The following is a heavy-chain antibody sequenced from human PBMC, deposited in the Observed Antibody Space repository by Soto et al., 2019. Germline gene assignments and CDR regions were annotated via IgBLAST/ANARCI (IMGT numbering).Heavy chain of an antibody. CDR3: VRDLGRYFRSGYMDL. J-gene: IGHJ6*03. D-gene: IGHD3-9*01. CDR1: GFAFNTYS. Sequence: EVQLVESGGGLVKPGGSLRLSCTASGFAFNTYSMNWVRQAPGKGLEWVSSINEDSTYIYYADSWMGRITISRDNAKDSLFLQMNSLRPDDTAVYYCVRDLGRYFRSGYMDLWGDGATVTVSS. V-gene: IGHV3-21*02. CDR2: INEDSTYI.